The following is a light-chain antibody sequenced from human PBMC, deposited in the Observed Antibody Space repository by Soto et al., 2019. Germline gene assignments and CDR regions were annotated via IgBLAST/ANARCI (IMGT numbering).Light chain of an antibody. Sequence: QSALTQPASVSGSPGQSITISCTGTSSDVGGYNYVSWYQQHPGKAPKLMIYEVSNRPSGVSTRFSGSKSGNTASLTISGLQAEDEADYYCNSYTSSSTLFGGGTKLTVL. CDR1: SSDVGGYNY. J-gene: IGLJ2*01. V-gene: IGLV2-14*01. CDR2: EVS. CDR3: NSYTSSSTL.